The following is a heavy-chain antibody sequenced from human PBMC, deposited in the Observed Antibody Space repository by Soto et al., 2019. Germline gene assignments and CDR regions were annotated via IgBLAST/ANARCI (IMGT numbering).Heavy chain of an antibody. D-gene: IGHD6-6*01. CDR2: INHSGST. CDR3: ARTRPRNGYYYYYGMDV. J-gene: IGHJ6*02. V-gene: IGHV4-34*01. Sequence: SETLSLTCAVYGGSFSGYYWSWIRQPPGKGLEWIGEINHSGSTNYNPSLKSRVTISVDTSKNQFSLKLSSVTAADTAVYYCARTRPRNGYYYYYGMDVWGQGTTVTVSS. CDR1: GGSFSGYY.